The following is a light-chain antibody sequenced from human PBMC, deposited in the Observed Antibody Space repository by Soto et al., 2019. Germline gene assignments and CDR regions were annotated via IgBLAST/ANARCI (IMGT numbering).Light chain of an antibody. CDR1: SSDVGNYKY. CDR2: EVS. J-gene: IGLJ1*01. V-gene: IGLV2-14*01. Sequence: QSVLTQPASVSGSPGQSITISCTGTSSDVGNYKYVSWYQQHPGKAPKLMIYEVSNRPSGVSNRFSGSKSGNTASLTISGLQAEDEGDYYCCSYAGSYNIYLFGTGTKVTVL. CDR3: CSYAGSYNIYL.